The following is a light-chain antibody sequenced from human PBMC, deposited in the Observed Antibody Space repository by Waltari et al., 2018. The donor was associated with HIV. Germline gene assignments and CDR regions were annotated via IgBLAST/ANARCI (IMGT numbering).Light chain of an antibody. J-gene: IGKJ5*01. CDR1: RDISND. V-gene: IGKV1-27*01. CDR2: GAS. CDR3: QNYDSAPVA. Sequence: TITCRASRDISNDLAWYQQKSGEVPKLLIYGASTLRSGVSSRFRGSGSGTEFTLTINGLQPEDVASYYCQNYDSAPVAFGQGTRLEI.